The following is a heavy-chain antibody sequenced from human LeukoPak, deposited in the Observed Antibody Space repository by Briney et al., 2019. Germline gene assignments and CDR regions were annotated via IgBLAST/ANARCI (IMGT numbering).Heavy chain of an antibody. CDR1: GFTFSSYG. CDR2: IWYDGSNK. J-gene: IGHJ5*02. CDR3: AREPSSTEVWFDP. V-gene: IGHV3-33*01. Sequence: GGSLRLSCAASGFTFSSYGMHWVRQAPGKGLDWVAVIWYDGSNKYYADSVKGRFTISRDNSKNMLYLQMNSLRAEDTAVYYCAREPSSTEVWFDPWGQRTLVTVSS. D-gene: IGHD2-2*01.